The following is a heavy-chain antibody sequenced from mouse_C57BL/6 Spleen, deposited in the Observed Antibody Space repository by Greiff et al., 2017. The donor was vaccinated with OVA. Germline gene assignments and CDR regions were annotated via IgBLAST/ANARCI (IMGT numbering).Heavy chain of an antibody. CDR3: ARHGLLAMDY. Sequence: EVMLVESGGGLVQPGGSLKLSCAASGFTFSDYYMYWVRQTPEKRLEWVAYISNGGGSTYYPDTVKGRFTISRDNAKNTLYLQMSRLKSEDTAMYYCARHGLLAMDYWGQGTSVTVSS. CDR2: ISNGGGST. CDR1: GFTFSDYY. J-gene: IGHJ4*01. V-gene: IGHV5-12*01.